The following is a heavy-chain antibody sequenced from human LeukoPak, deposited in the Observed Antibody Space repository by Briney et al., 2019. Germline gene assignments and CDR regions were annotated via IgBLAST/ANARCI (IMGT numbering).Heavy chain of an antibody. J-gene: IGHJ6*03. Sequence: WASVKVSCKASGGTFSSYAISWVRQAPGQGLEWMGGIIPIFGTANYAQKFQGRVTITADKSTSTAYMELSSLRSEDTAVYYCARVRYSNYYYMDVWGKGTTVTVSS. D-gene: IGHD4-11*01. CDR1: GGTFSSYA. CDR3: ARVRYSNYYYMDV. V-gene: IGHV1-69*06. CDR2: IIPIFGTA.